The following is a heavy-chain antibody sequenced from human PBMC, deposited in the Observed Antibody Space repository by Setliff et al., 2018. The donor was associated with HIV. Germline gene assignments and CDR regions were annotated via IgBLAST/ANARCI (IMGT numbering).Heavy chain of an antibody. V-gene: IGHV1-18*01. Sequence: ASVKVSCKASGYNFDSFAVIWVRQAPGQGLEWMGWISGYNGQTKDAQKFQGRLIMTTDTATSTSYMELRGLRSDDTAVYYCARANVPYSNFWSFSYSLPYYFDYWGQGTLVTVSS. D-gene: IGHD3-3*01. CDR1: GYNFDSFA. J-gene: IGHJ4*02. CDR3: ARANVPYSNFWSFSYSLPYYFDY. CDR2: ISGYNGQT.